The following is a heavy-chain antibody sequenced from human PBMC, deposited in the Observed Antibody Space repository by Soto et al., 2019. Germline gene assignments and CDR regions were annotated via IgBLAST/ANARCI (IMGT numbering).Heavy chain of an antibody. CDR1: GGTFNTYA. D-gene: IGHD3-10*01. Sequence: QVQLVQSGAEMKKPGSSVKVSCQSSGGTFNTYAMNWERQAPGQGPEWMGDISPMFGAANYAPKFQGRVTITADEYTGTSYLQLSSLTAEDTALYFCAREVQVHTPAFVYWGQGTLVTVSS. J-gene: IGHJ4*02. CDR2: ISPMFGAA. CDR3: AREVQVHTPAFVY. V-gene: IGHV1-69*19.